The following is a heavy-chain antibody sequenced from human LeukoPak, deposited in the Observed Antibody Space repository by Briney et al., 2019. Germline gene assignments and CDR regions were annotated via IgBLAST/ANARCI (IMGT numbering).Heavy chain of an antibody. J-gene: IGHJ6*03. D-gene: IGHD3-10*01. V-gene: IGHV3-48*03. Sequence: QPGGSLRLSCAASGFTFSSYEMNWVRQAPGKGLEWVSYISSSGSTIYYADSVKGRFTISRDNAKNSLYLQMNSLRSEDTAVYYCERFRLLWFGELSVPSGMDVWGKGTTVTVSS. CDR3: ERFRLLWFGELSVPSGMDV. CDR1: GFTFSSYE. CDR2: ISSSGSTI.